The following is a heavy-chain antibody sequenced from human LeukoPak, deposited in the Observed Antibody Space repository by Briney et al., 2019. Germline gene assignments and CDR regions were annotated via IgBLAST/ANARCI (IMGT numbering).Heavy chain of an antibody. J-gene: IGHJ4*02. CDR3: ARSKMATGYFDY. V-gene: IGHV4-30-4*01. D-gene: IGHD5-24*01. CDR2: IYYSGST. Sequence: SETLSLTCTVSGGSIRSGDFYWSWIRQPPGKGLEWIGYIYYSGSTNYNPSLKSRVTISKDTSKNQFSLKLSSVTAADTAVYYCARSKMATGYFDYWGQGTLVTVSS. CDR1: GGSIRSGDFY.